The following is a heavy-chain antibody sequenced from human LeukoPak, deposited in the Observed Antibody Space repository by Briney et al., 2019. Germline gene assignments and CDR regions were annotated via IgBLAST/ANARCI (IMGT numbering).Heavy chain of an antibody. CDR3: AAGGGWDPSFGVVTHIDA. D-gene: IGHD3-3*01. CDR2: IDNDGHGI. CDR1: GFTFSGYW. V-gene: IGHV3-74*01. Sequence: GGSLRLSCVTSGFTFSGYWMHWVRQGPEKGLELVSRIDNDGHGIIYADSVKGRFTTSRDNVKNTLYLQMNSLRVEDAAVYYCAAGGGWDPSFGVVTHIDAWGKGTTVVVS. J-gene: IGHJ6*03.